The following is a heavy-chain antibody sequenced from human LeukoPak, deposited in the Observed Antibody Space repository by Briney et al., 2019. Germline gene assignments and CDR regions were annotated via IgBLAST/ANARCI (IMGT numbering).Heavy chain of an antibody. CDR1: GFNFNAYA. V-gene: IGHV3-48*02. CDR2: ISSGSSTI. CDR3: ARVGGWQLPKFDY. D-gene: IGHD2-15*01. Sequence: GESPTLSCADSGFNFNAYAMNWVRQAPGKGLEWISYISSGSSTIYYSDSVRGRFSISRDNAENTVYLEMNSPGDEDTAVYYCARVGGWQLPKFDYWGRGTLVTVSS. J-gene: IGHJ4*02.